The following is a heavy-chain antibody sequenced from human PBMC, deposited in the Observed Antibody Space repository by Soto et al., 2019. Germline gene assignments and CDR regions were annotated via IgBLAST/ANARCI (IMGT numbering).Heavy chain of an antibody. V-gene: IGHV1-18*01. CDR1: GYTFTSYG. D-gene: IGHD3-22*01. CDR2: ISAYNGNT. CDR3: ARDFFNYYDSSGYSFFAFDY. Sequence: ASVKVSCKASGYTFTSYGISWVRQAPGQGLEWMGWISAYNGNTNYAQKLQGRVTMTTDTSTSTAYMELRSLRSDETAVYYCARDFFNYYDSSGYSFFAFDYWGQGTLVTVS. J-gene: IGHJ4*02.